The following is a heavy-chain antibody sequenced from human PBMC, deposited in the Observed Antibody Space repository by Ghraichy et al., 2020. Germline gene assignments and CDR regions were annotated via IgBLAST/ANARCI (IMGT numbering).Heavy chain of an antibody. CDR2: INHSGST. J-gene: IGHJ6*02. Sequence: SETLSLTCAVSGGSFSGYYWSWIRQRPGKGLEWIGEINHSGSTNYNPSLKSRVTISVDTAKNQFSLKLSSVTAADTAVYYCARRQLVQGYYYYGMDVWGQGTTVTVSS. D-gene: IGHD6-13*01. CDR1: GGSFSGYY. V-gene: IGHV4-34*01. CDR3: ARRQLVQGYYYYGMDV.